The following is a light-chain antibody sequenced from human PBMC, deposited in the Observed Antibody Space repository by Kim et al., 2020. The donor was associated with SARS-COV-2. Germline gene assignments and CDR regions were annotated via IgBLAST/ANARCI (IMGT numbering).Light chain of an antibody. Sequence: AIRITQSPSSLSASTGDRVTITCRASQGISSYLAWYQQKPGKAPNLLIYATSTLQSGVPSRFSGSGSGTDFNLTISCLQSDDFATYYCQQYYTYPLTFGGGTKVDIK. J-gene: IGKJ4*01. CDR3: QQYYTYPLT. V-gene: IGKV1-8*01. CDR1: QGISSY. CDR2: ATS.